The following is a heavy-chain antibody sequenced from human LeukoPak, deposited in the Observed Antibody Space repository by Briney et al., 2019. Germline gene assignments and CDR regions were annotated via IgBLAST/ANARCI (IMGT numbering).Heavy chain of an antibody. J-gene: IGHJ4*02. Sequence: PSETLSLTCTVSGGSISSSSYYWGWIRQPPGKGLEWIGSIYYSGSTYYSPSLQSRLTISLGTSKNQFSLKLSSVTAADTAVYFCARNPPAAAEFYFDYWGQGTLVTVSS. CDR1: GGSISSSSYY. V-gene: IGHV4-39*07. CDR2: IYYSGST. D-gene: IGHD3-10*01. CDR3: ARNPPAAAEFYFDY.